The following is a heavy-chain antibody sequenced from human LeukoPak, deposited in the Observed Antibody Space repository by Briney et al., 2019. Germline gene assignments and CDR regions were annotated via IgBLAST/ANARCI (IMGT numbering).Heavy chain of an antibody. CDR1: GYAFTGYY. CDR3: ARGRVLKTYCSSTSCYASFDY. D-gene: IGHD2-2*01. Sequence: ASVKVSCKASGYAFTGYYMHWVRQAPGQGLEWMGWINPNSGGTNYAQKFQGRVTMTRDTSISTAYMELSRLRSDDTAVYYCARGRVLKTYCSSTSCYASFDYRGQGTLVTVSS. J-gene: IGHJ4*02. CDR2: INPNSGGT. V-gene: IGHV1-2*02.